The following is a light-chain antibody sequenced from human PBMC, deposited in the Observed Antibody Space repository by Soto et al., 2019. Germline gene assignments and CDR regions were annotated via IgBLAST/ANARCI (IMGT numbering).Light chain of an antibody. CDR1: QGINSY. Sequence: DIPLTQSPSFLSASVGDRVTITCRASQGINSYLAWYQQKPGKAPKLLIYAASTLQSAVPSRFSGGGSGTEFTLTISSLQPEDFGTYYCQQLNTYPRTFGQGTKVEF. CDR3: QQLNTYPRT. J-gene: IGKJ1*01. CDR2: AAS. V-gene: IGKV1-9*01.